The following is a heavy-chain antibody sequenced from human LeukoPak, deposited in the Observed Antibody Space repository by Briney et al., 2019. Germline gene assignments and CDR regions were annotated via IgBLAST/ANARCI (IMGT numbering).Heavy chain of an antibody. CDR1: GFSFGNYA. CDR2: ISGSGGST. D-gene: IGHD3-3*01. V-gene: IGHV3-23*01. CDR3: AKSAIFGVAQNDY. Sequence: GGSLRLSCTASGFSFGNYAMTWVRQAPGKGLEWVSGISGSGGSTYYVDSVKGRFTISRDNSKNTLYLQMNSLRAEDTAVYYCAKSAIFGVAQNDYWGQGTLVTVSS. J-gene: IGHJ4*02.